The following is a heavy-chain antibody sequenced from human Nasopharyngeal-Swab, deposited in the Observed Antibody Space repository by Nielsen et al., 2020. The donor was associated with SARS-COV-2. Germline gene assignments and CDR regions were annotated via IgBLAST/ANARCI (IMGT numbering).Heavy chain of an antibody. CDR1: GYTFTSYG. V-gene: IGHV1-18*04. D-gene: IGHD2-15*01. J-gene: IGHJ6*02. CDR3: ARIGYCSGGSCYDVVLPLFYGMDV. CDR2: ISAYNGST. Sequence: ASVKVSCKASGYTFTSYGISWVRQAPGQGLEWMGWISAYNGSTNYAQKLQGRVTMTTDTSTSTAYMELRSLRSDDTAVYYCARIGYCSGGSCYDVVLPLFYGMDVWGQGTTVTVSS.